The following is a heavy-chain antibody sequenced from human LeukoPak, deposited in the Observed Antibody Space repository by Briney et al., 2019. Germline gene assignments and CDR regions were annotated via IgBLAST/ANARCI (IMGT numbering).Heavy chain of an antibody. D-gene: IGHD3-10*01. J-gene: IGHJ4*02. CDR3: ATGEGYYYGSGSLFDY. Sequence: SVKVSCKASGGTFSSYAISWVRQAPGQGLEWMGGIIPIFGTANYAQKFQGRVTITTDESTSTAYMELSSLRPEDTAVYYCATGEGYYYGSGSLFDYWGQGTLVTVSS. CDR1: GGTFSSYA. V-gene: IGHV1-69*05. CDR2: IIPIFGTA.